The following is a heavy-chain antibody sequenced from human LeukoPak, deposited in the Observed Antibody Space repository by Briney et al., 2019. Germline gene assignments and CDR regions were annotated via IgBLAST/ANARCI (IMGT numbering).Heavy chain of an antibody. Sequence: SQTLSLTCTVSGGSISSGSYYWSWIRQPAGKGLEWIGRIYTSGSTNYNPSLKSRVTMSVDTSKNQFSLKLSSVTAADTAVYYCARDLGYYPDYWGQGTLVTVSS. V-gene: IGHV4-61*02. CDR2: IYTSGST. J-gene: IGHJ4*02. CDR3: ARDLGYYPDY. D-gene: IGHD3-22*01. CDR1: GGSISSGSYY.